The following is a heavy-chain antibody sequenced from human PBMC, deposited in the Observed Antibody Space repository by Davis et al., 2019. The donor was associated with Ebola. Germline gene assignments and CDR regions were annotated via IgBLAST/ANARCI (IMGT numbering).Heavy chain of an antibody. CDR1: GFTFSSYG. D-gene: IGHD2-21*02. Sequence: PGGSLRLSCAASGFTFSSYGMHWVRQAPGKGLEWVAVISYDGSNKYYADSVKGRFTISRDNSKNTLYLQMNSLRAEDTAVYYCAKNRGGDCCTFDYWGQGTLVTVSS. J-gene: IGHJ4*02. CDR2: ISYDGSNK. CDR3: AKNRGGDCCTFDY. V-gene: IGHV3-30*18.